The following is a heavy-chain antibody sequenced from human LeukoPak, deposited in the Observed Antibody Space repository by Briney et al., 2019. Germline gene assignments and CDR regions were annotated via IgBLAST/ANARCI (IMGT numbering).Heavy chain of an antibody. CDR1: GGSINSYC. CDR3: ARFRVGSGSSSTGFYYYYYMDV. Sequence: SETLSLTCTVSGGSINSYCWSWIRQPAGKGLEWIGRIYISGSTNYNPSLKSRVTMSVDTSKNQFSLKVSSVTAADTAVYYCARFRVGSGSSSTGFYYYYYMDVWGKGTTVTISS. J-gene: IGHJ6*03. V-gene: IGHV4-4*07. D-gene: IGHD3-10*01. CDR2: IYISGST.